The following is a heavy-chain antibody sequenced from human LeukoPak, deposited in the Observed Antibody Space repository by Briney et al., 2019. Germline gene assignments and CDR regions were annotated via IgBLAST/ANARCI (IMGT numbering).Heavy chain of an antibody. V-gene: IGHV4-59*01. CDR3: ARDLGITMVRGVTIHYYGMDV. Sequence: SETLSLTCPVSGGSISSYYWSWVRQPPGKGLEWIGYIYYSGSTNYNPSLKSRVTISVDTSKNQFSLKLSSVTAADTAVYYCARDLGITMVRGVTIHYYGMDVWGQGTTVTVSS. CDR2: IYYSGST. CDR1: GGSISSYY. J-gene: IGHJ6*02. D-gene: IGHD3-10*01.